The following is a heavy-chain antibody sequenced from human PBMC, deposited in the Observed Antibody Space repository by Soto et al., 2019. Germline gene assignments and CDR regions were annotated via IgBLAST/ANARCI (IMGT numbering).Heavy chain of an antibody. D-gene: IGHD4-17*01. J-gene: IGHJ6*02. CDR1: GGTFSSYA. CDR2: IIPIFGTA. CDR3: ARRLGNEYGDYKNYYYAMDV. V-gene: IGHV1-69*12. Sequence: QVQLVQSGAEVKKPGSSVKVSCKASGGTFSSYAISWVRQAPGQGLEWMGGIIPIFGTANYAQKFQGRVTSTADDSRGPAYMELSSLRSEDTAVYYCARRLGNEYGDYKNYYYAMDVWGQGTTVTVSS.